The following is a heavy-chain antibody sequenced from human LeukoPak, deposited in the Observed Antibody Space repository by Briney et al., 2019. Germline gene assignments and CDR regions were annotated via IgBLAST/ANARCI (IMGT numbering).Heavy chain of an antibody. D-gene: IGHD1-14*01. V-gene: IGHV3-53*01. J-gene: IGHJ4*02. CDR2: LYSDGNT. Sequence: LSGGSLRLSCAASGFTVITNDMTWVRQAPGKGHEWVSVLYSDGNTKYADSVQGRCTISRDNSKNTLYLEMNSLSPDDTAVYYCARGVEPLAANTLAYWGQGTLVTVSS. CDR3: ARGVEPLAANTLAY. CDR1: GFTVITND.